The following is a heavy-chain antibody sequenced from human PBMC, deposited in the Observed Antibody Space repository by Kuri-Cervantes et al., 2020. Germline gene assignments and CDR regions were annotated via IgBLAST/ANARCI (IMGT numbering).Heavy chain of an antibody. V-gene: IGHV3-30*02. CDR3: ARGLSGQGYCSGGSCHQFDY. J-gene: IGHJ4*02. CDR2: IRPDESRQ. CDR1: GFTFSSYS. D-gene: IGHD2-15*01. Sequence: GESLKISCAASGFTFSSYSMSWVRQAPGKGLEWVAFIRPDESRQYYADSVKGRFTISRDNFKNTLYLQMNSLRAEDTAVYYCARGLSGQGYCSGGSCHQFDYWGQGTLVTVSS.